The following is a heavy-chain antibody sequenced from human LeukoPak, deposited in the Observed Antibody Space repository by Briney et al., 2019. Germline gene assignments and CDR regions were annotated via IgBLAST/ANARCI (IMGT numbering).Heavy chain of an antibody. J-gene: IGHJ4*02. CDR3: ARVPHGSQYCSDY. V-gene: IGHV3-33*01. Sequence: GGSLRLSCAPSGYTFSSFGIHWVRDAPGRGLEWVALIWYDGNTKYYSHPVRGRFPLSRHNPKNTLYLHMNTLRAGDTGVYLWARVPHGSQYCSDYWGQGTLVTVSS. CDR1: GYTFSSFG. D-gene: IGHD2/OR15-2a*01. CDR2: IWYDGNTK.